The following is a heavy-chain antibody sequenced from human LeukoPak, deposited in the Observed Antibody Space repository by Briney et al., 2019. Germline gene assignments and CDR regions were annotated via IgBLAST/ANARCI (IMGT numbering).Heavy chain of an antibody. CDR3: ARDPAKFWSGHDY. J-gene: IGHJ4*02. CDR2: ISYDGSNK. CDR1: GFIFSDYG. V-gene: IGHV3-30*03. Sequence: GGSLRLSCAASGFIFSDYGMHWVRQAPGKGLEWVAVISYDGSNKYYADSVKGRFTISRDNSKNTLYVQMNSLRAEDTAVYYCARDPAKFWSGHDYWGQGTLVTVSS. D-gene: IGHD3-3*01.